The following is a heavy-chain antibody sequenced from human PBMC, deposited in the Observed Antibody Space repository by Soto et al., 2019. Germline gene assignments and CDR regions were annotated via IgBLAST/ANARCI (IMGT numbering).Heavy chain of an antibody. CDR2: IYHSGST. CDR3: AREGYDFWSGYPLYGMDV. J-gene: IGHJ6*02. D-gene: IGHD3-3*01. Sequence: SETLSLTCAVSGGSISSSNWWSWVRQPPGKGLEWIGEIYHSGSTNYNPSLKSRVTISVDKSKNQFSLKLSSVTAADTAVYYCAREGYDFWSGYPLYGMDVWGQGTTVTVSS. V-gene: IGHV4-4*02. CDR1: GGSISSSNW.